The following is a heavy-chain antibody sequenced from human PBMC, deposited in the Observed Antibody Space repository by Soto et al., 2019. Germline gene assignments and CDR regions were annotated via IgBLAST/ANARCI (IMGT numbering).Heavy chain of an antibody. Sequence: QLTLKESGPTLVRPAQTLTLTCGFSGFSLSSYGMGVAWIRQPPGKALEWLALIYWDDDKRYSPSLKDRLATSKDTSSNQVVLTITNMDPGDTATSFCAHAGDYDLLTFDHWGPGTLVTVSS. CDR3: AHAGDYDLLTFDH. V-gene: IGHV2-5*02. CDR1: GFSLSSYGMG. CDR2: IYWDDDK. J-gene: IGHJ4*02. D-gene: IGHD4-17*01.